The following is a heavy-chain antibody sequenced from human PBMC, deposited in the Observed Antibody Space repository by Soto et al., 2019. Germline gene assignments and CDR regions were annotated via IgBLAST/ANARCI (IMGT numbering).Heavy chain of an antibody. CDR3: ARGGGTTFFGVVIIEYYYWYYMDV. J-gene: IGHJ6*03. V-gene: IGHV4-34*01. CDR2: INHSGST. D-gene: IGHD3-3*01. Sequence: QVQLQQWGAGLLKPSETLSLTCAVYGASFSGYYWTWIRQPPGKGLEWIGDINHSGSTNYNPSLNSRVTISVDTSKNQFSLKLSSVTAADTAVYYCARGGGTTFFGVVIIEYYYWYYMDVWGKGTTVTVSS. CDR1: GASFSGYY.